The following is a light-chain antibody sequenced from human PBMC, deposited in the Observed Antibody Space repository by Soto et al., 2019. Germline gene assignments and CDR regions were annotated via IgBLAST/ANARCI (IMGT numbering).Light chain of an antibody. V-gene: IGKV4-1*01. Sequence: DIVMTQSPDSLAVSLGERATINCKSSQSVLSSSNNRNYLAWYQQKSGQPPKLLIYWASTRESGVPDRFSGSGSGTDFTLTISSPQAEDVAAYYCQHYYSIPWTFGQGTRVEIK. CDR1: QSVLSSSNNRNY. J-gene: IGKJ1*01. CDR3: QHYYSIPWT. CDR2: WAS.